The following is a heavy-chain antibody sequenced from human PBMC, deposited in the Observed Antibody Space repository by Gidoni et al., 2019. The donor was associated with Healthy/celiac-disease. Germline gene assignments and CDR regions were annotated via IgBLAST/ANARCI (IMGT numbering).Heavy chain of an antibody. CDR2: ISSSSSTI. V-gene: IGHV3-48*04. D-gene: IGHD2-2*01. Sequence: GFTFSSSSMNWVRQAPGKGLEWVSYISSSSSTIYYADSVKGRFTISRDNAKNSLYLQMNSLRAEDTAVYYCARSLVGRYCSSTSCYYNWFDPWGQGTLVTVSS. CDR3: ARSLVGRYCSSTSCYYNWFDP. CDR1: GFTFSSSS. J-gene: IGHJ5*02.